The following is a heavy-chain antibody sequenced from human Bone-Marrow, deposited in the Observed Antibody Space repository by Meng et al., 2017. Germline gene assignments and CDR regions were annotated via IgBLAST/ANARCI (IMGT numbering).Heavy chain of an antibody. J-gene: IGHJ5*02. V-gene: IGHV2-5*02. CDR2: MYWDDEK. D-gene: IGHD4-17*01. Sequence: QITLKDSGPTLEKPTQSLTMTCAFSGFSLRTSGVRVGLIGQSRGKSLEWIALMYWDDEKRYSPSLQRKHTINKKISNYKVVLRLTKMDPGVTAPYYTAPMGVKSGDYSLDPWGQGTLVTVSS. CDR3: APMGVKSGDYSLDP. CDR1: GFSLRTSGVR.